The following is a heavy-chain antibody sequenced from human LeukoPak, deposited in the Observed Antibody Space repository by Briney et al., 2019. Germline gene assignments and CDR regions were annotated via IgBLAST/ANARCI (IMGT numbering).Heavy chain of an antibody. CDR1: GFIFSNAW. CDR3: AIGSNWDDAFDI. J-gene: IGHJ3*02. CDR2: IKQDGSEK. Sequence: GGSLRLSCAVSGFIFSNAWMSWVRQAPGKGLEWVANIKQDGSEKYYVDSVKGRFTISRDNAKNSLYLQMNSLRAEDTAVYYCAIGSNWDDAFDIWGQGTMVTVSS. V-gene: IGHV3-7*01. D-gene: IGHD1-26*01.